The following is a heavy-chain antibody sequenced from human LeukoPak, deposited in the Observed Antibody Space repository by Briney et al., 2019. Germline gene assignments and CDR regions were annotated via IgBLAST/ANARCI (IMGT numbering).Heavy chain of an antibody. CDR1: GFTVSCKH. CDR3: ARSRDRDYSNSY. D-gene: IGHD4-11*01. CDR2: IHIGGST. Sequence: GGSLILSCAASGFTVSCKHMNWVRQAPGKGLEWVSFIHIGGSTYYADSVKGRFTISRDNSKNTLYLQMNSLRAEDTAVYYCARSRDRDYSNSYWGQGTLVTVSS. V-gene: IGHV3-66*01. J-gene: IGHJ4*02.